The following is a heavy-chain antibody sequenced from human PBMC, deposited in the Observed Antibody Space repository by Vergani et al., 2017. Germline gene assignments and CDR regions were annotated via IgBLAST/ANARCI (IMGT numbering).Heavy chain of an antibody. J-gene: IGHJ2*01. V-gene: IGHV3-7*01. Sequence: DVHLAESGGGFFQPGGSLRLSCAASGFSLSRFWMSWVRQAPEKGLEWVAHISPDGSATSYVDSVKGRFTISRDNTKNSLSLQMSGLRVEDTAVYYCVRLPRGPRNFDLWGRGTRITVSS. CDR1: GFSLSRFW. CDR2: ISPDGSAT. CDR3: VRLPRGPRNFDL.